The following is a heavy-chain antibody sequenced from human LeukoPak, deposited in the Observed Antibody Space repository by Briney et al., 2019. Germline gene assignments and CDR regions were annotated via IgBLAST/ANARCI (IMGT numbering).Heavy chain of an antibody. J-gene: IGHJ4*02. V-gene: IGHV4-4*07. CDR1: GGSISSYY. CDR2: IYTSGST. Sequence: PSETLSLTCTISGGSISSYYWSWIRQPAGKGLEWIGRIYTSGSTNYNPSLKSRVTMSVDTSKNQFSLKLSSVTAADTAVYYCVINSGYYTYDYWGQGTLVTVSS. D-gene: IGHD3-22*01. CDR3: VINSGYYTYDY.